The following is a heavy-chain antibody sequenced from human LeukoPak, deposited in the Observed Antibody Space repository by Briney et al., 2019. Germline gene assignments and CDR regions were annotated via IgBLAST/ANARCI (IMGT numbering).Heavy chain of an antibody. V-gene: IGHV4-59*08. D-gene: IGHD2-15*01. CDR3: ARQSPRYCSGGSCYGDAFDI. CDR1: GGSISSYY. CDR2: IYYSGST. J-gene: IGHJ3*02. Sequence: PSETLSLTCTVSGGSISSYYWSWTRQPPGKGLEWIGYIYYSGSTNYNPSLKSRVTISVDTSKNQFSLKLSSVTAADTAVYYCARQSPRYCSGGSCYGDAFDIWGQGTMVTVSS.